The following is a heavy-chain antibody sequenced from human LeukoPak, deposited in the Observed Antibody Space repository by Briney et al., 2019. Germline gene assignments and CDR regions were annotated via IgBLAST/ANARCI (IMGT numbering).Heavy chain of an antibody. V-gene: IGHV4-30-4*08. CDR2: IYYSGST. Sequence: SETLSLTCTVSGGSISSGDYYWSWIRQPPGKGPEWIGYIYYSGSTYYNPSLKSRVTISVDTSKNQFSLKLSSVTAADTAVYYCAREGSYCSSTSCYTGVHFDYWGQGTLVTVSS. D-gene: IGHD2-2*02. CDR3: AREGSYCSSTSCYTGVHFDY. J-gene: IGHJ4*02. CDR1: GGSISSGDYY.